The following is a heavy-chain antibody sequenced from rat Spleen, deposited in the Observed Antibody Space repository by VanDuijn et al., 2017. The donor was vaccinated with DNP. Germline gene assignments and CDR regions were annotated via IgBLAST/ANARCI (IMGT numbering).Heavy chain of an antibody. CDR1: GFSLTSYH. V-gene: IGHV5-19*01. Sequence: VQLKESGPGLVQPSQTLSLTCTVSGFSLTSYHVHWVRQPPGKGLEWVASIATSGGSTYYPDSVKGRFTISRDDAKNTLYLQMNSLRSEDTATYYCVRVNSGFLYYALDAWGQGTSVTVSS. CDR2: IATSGGST. J-gene: IGHJ4*01. CDR3: VRVNSGFLYYALDA. D-gene: IGHD4-4*01.